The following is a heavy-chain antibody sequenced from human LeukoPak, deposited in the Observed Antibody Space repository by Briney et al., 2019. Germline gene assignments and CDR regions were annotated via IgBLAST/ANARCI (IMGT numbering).Heavy chain of an antibody. CDR3: ARVSSGGLDAFDI. Sequence: QSXGSLXLSCAASGFTFSSYSMNWVRQAPGKGLEWVSYISSSSSTIYYADSVKGRFTISRDNAKNSLYLQMNSLRAEDTAVYYCARVSSGGLDAFDIWGQGTMVTVSS. CDR2: ISSSSSTI. D-gene: IGHD6-25*01. CDR1: GFTFSSYS. J-gene: IGHJ3*02. V-gene: IGHV3-48*01.